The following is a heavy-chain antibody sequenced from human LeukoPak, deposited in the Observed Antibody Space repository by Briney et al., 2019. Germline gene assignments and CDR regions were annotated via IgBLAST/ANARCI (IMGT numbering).Heavy chain of an antibody. Sequence: GGSLRLSCAASGFTFSPYAIHWVRQAPGKGLEWVAVISSDESDKYYADSVKGRFTISRDNSKNTLYLQMNSLRPEDTAVYYCARGGQWQILRNDYWGQGTLVTVSS. CDR1: GFTFSPYA. V-gene: IGHV3-30-3*01. D-gene: IGHD6-19*01. CDR3: ARGGQWQILRNDY. J-gene: IGHJ4*02. CDR2: ISSDESDK.